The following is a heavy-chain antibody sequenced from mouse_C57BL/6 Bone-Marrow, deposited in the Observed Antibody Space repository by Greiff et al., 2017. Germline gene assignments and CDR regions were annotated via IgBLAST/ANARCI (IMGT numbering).Heavy chain of an antibody. D-gene: IGHD1-1*01. CDR3: ARWGFDYGSSSYAMDY. V-gene: IGHV1-59*01. J-gene: IGHJ4*01. CDR1: GYTFTSYW. CDR2: IDPSDSYT. Sequence: VQLQQPGAELVRPGTSAKLSCKASGYTFTSYWMHWVKQRPGQGLEWIGVIDPSDSYTNYNQKFKGKATLTVDTSSSTAYMQLSSLTSEDSAVYYCARWGFDYGSSSYAMDYWGQGTSVTVSS.